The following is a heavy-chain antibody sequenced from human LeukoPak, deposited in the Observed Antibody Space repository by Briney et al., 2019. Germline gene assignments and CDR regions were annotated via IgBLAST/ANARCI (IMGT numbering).Heavy chain of an antibody. CDR2: IFYNGNT. CDR1: GGSITRSGYY. CDR3: ARTPTGDYHFDS. V-gene: IGHV4-39*07. D-gene: IGHD7-27*01. J-gene: IGHJ4*02. Sequence: ASETLALTCTVSGGSITRSGYYWGWIRQPPGKGLEWIGSIFYNGNTNDNPSLKSRVTISLDTSKNQFSLKMSSVTAADTAIYYCARTPTGDYHFDSWGQGILVTVSS.